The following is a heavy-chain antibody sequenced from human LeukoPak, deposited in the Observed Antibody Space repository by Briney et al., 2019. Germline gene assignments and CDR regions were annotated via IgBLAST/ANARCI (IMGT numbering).Heavy chain of an antibody. Sequence: GGSLRLSCAASGITVSSNYMSWVRQAPGKGLEWVSVIYSGGSTYYADSVKGRFTISRDNSRNMLYLQVSSLRAEDTAVYYCARDIASVRMDVWGQGTTVIVSS. CDR1: GITVSSNY. J-gene: IGHJ6*02. V-gene: IGHV3-53*01. CDR3: ARDIASVRMDV. D-gene: IGHD2-21*01. CDR2: IYSGGST.